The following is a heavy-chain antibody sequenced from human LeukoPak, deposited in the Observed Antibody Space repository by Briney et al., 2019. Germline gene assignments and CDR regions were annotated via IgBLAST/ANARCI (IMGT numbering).Heavy chain of an antibody. CDR2: INHSGST. CDR3: ARAGYGDSDFDY. J-gene: IGHJ4*02. D-gene: IGHD4-17*01. V-gene: IGHV4-34*01. Sequence: SETLSLTCAVYGGSFNGYYWGWIRQPPGKGLQWMGEINHSGSTNYNPSLKSRVTISVDTSKNQFSLKLNSVTAADTAVYYCARAGYGDSDFDYWGQGTLVTVSS. CDR1: GGSFNGYY.